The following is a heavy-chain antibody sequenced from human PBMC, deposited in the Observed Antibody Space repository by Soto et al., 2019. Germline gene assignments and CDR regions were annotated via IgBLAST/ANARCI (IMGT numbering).Heavy chain of an antibody. J-gene: IGHJ6*02. V-gene: IGHV3-13*01. CDR2: IGTAGDT. CDR1: GFTFSSYD. D-gene: IGHD2-2*01. Sequence: PGGSLRLSCAASGFTFSSYDMHWVRQATGKGLEWVSAIGTAGDTYYPGSVKGRFTISRENAKNSLYLQMNSLRAEDTAVYYCARERDCSSTSCRTQLGMAVWGQGTTVTVSS. CDR3: ARERDCSSTSCRTQLGMAV.